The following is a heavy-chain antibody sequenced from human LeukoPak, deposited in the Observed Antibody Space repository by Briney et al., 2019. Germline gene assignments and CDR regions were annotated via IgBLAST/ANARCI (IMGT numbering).Heavy chain of an antibody. V-gene: IGHV4-59*08. D-gene: IGHD4-17*01. CDR3: ARHRLDILGGDYVPGWFDP. J-gene: IGHJ5*02. CDR2: IYYSGST. CDR1: GDSISGYY. Sequence: SETLSLTCTVSGDSISGYYWSWIRQPPGKGLEWIGYIYYSGSTNYNPSLKSRVTISVDTSKNQFSLKLSSVTAADTAVYYCARHRLDILGGDYVPGWFDPWGQGTLVTVSS.